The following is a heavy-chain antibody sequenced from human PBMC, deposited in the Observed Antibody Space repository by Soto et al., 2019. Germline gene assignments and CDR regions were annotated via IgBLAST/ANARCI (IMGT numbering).Heavy chain of an antibody. CDR3: ARDHPHSYGVYYFDY. CDR2: INHSGST. D-gene: IGHD5-18*01. J-gene: IGHJ4*02. V-gene: IGHV4-39*07. Sequence: SETLSLTCTVSGGSISRSSYYWGWIRQPPGKGLEWIGEINHSGSTNYNPSLKSRVTISVDTSKNQVSLKVNSVTAADTAVYYCARDHPHSYGVYYFDYWGQGTPVTVSS. CDR1: GGSISRSSYY.